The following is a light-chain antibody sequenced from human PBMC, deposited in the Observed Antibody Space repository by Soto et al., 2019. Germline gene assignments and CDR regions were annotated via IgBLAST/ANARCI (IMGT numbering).Light chain of an antibody. CDR1: QSISSY. V-gene: IGKV1-39*01. Sequence: DIQMTQSPSSLSASVGDRVTITCRASQSISSYLNWYQQKPGKAPKLLIYAASSLHSGVPSRFSRGGSGTDFTSTISSLQPEDFATYYCEQGYSTLVSFGRGTKVDIE. CDR3: EQGYSTLVS. CDR2: AAS. J-gene: IGKJ3*01.